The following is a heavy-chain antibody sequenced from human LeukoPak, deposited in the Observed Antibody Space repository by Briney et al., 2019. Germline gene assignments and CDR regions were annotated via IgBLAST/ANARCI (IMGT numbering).Heavy chain of an antibody. D-gene: IGHD3-3*01. CDR2: ISASGSAT. J-gene: IGHJ4*02. V-gene: IGHV3-23*01. CDR1: GFTLGSANA. CDR3: AKGTLFGVVTSFDF. Sequence: GGSLRLSCAASGFTLGSANAMTWVRQAPGKGLEWVSLISASGSATYYADSVRGRFAIFRDISKNTLFLQMSSLRTEDTAVYNCAKGTLFGVVTSFDFWGQGTLVTVSS.